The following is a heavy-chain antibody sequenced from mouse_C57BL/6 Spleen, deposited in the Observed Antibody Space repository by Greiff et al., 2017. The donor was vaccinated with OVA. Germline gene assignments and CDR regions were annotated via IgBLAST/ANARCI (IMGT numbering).Heavy chain of an antibody. J-gene: IGHJ2*01. D-gene: IGHD1-1*01. CDR3: ASYYYGGLYFDY. V-gene: IGHV14-2*01. CDR1: GFNIKDYY. Sequence: EVKLMESGAELVKPGASVKLSCTASGFNIKDYYMHWVKQRTEQGLEWIGRIDPEDGETKYAPKFQGKATITADTSSNTAYLQLSSLTSEDTAVYYCASYYYGGLYFDYWGQGTTLTVSS. CDR2: IDPEDGET.